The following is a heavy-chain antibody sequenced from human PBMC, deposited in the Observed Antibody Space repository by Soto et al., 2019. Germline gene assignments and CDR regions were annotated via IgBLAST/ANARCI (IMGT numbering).Heavy chain of an antibody. CDR1: GFTVSSNY. J-gene: IGHJ4*02. V-gene: IGHV3-53*01. CDR3: ARDSRNRNFFDY. D-gene: IGHD2-2*01. CDR2: LYSGGST. Sequence: PGVSLSLSCAASGFTVSSNYMTWVRQAPGKGLEWVSVLYSGGSTYYADSVKGRFTIYRDNSKNTLYLQMNSLRAEDTALYYCARDSRNRNFFDYWGQGTPVTVSS.